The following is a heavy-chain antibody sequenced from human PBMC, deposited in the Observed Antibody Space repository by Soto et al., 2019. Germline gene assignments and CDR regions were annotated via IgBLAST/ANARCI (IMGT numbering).Heavy chain of an antibody. D-gene: IGHD3-22*01. CDR1: GDSISSTKW. J-gene: IGHJ4*02. CDR2: IHHSGST. CDR3: ARRDYYDSTGYYPH. Sequence: SETLSLTCAVSGDSISSTKWWSWVRQPPGKGLEWIGEIHHSGSTNYNPSLRSRVTISVDKSKSQFSLKLTSVTAADTAVYYCARRDYYDSTGYYPHWGQG. V-gene: IGHV4-4*02.